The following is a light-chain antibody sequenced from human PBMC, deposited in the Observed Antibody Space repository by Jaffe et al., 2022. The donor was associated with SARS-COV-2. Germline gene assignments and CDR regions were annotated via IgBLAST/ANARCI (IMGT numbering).Light chain of an antibody. CDR1: QSLSSSY. J-gene: IGKJ3*01. CDR2: GAS. Sequence: EIVLTQSPGTLSLSPGERATLSCRASQSLSSSYLAWYRQEPGQAPRLLIYGASSRATGIPDRFSGSGSGTDFTLTISRLETEDFAVYYCQQYGSSPFTFGPGTKVDIK. V-gene: IGKV3-20*01. CDR3: QQYGSSPFT.